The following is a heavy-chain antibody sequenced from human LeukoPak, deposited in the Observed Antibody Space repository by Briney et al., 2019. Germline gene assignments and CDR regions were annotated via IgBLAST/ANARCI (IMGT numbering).Heavy chain of an antibody. CDR2: INHSGST. D-gene: IGHD3-10*01. J-gene: IGHJ6*03. CDR1: VGSFSGYY. Sequence: SETLSLACAVYVGSFSGYYWSWIRQPPGKGLEWIGEINHSGSTNYNSSLKSRVTISVGTSKNQFSLKLSSVTAADTAVYYCARGYYGSGSHCCHMDVWGKGTTITVS. V-gene: IGHV4-34*01. CDR3: ARGYYGSGSHCCHMDV.